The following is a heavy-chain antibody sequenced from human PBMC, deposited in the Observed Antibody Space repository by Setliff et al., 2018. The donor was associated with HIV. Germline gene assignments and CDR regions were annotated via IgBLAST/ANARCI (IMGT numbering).Heavy chain of an antibody. V-gene: IGHV4-39*01. CDR2: IYYSGST. D-gene: IGHD1-1*01. J-gene: IGHJ4*02. Sequence: PSETLSLTCTVSSGSIYGSDYYWGWIRQPPGKGLESIGSIYYSGSTYYKPSLKSRVTISVDTSKNQFSLKLSSVTAADTAVYYCARQGQLGSEWGQGTLVTV. CDR3: ARQGQLGSE. CDR1: SGSIYGSDYY.